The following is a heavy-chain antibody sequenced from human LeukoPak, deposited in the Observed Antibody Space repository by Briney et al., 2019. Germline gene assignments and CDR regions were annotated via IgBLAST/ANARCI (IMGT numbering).Heavy chain of an antibody. V-gene: IGHV3-53*01. CDR3: VRDIGSGNYFDY. J-gene: IGHJ4*02. D-gene: IGHD1-26*01. CDR1: GFTVSSNY. CDR2: LYSGGTT. Sequence: GGSLRLSCAASGFTVSSNYMTWVRQAPGKGLEWVSVLYSGGTTYYADSVKGRFTISRDDCKNTLFLQMNSLRVEDTAVYYCVRDIGSGNYFDYWGQGTLVTVSS.